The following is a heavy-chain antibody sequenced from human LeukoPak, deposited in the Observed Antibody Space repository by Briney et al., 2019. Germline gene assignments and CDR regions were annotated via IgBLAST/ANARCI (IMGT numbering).Heavy chain of an antibody. CDR2: ISYDGSNK. CDR3: AKDSSSALDY. J-gene: IGHJ4*02. V-gene: IGHV3-30*18. CDR1: GFTFSSYG. Sequence: GGSLRLSCAASGFTFSSYGMHWVRQAPGKGLEWVAVISYDGSNKYYADSVKGRFTISRDSSKNTLYLQMNSLRAEDTAVYYCAKDSSSALDYWGQGSLVTVSS.